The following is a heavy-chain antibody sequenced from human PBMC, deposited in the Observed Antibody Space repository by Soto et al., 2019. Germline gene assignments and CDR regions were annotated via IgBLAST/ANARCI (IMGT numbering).Heavy chain of an antibody. Sequence: PSETLSHTCTGSGGSIRRYYWSWFRQPPGKGLEWIGFIYYSGSTNYNPSLKSRVTISVDTSKNQFSLKRSSVTAADTAVYYCARHPLDVFINGVCYSRGLFDSWGRRTLVTVSA. CDR1: GGSIRRYY. CDR2: IYYSGST. D-gene: IGHD2-8*01. V-gene: IGHV4-59*08. J-gene: IGHJ5*01. CDR3: ARHPLDVFINGVCYSRGLFDS.